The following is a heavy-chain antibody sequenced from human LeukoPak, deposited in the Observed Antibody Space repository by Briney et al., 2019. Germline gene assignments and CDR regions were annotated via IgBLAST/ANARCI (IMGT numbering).Heavy chain of an antibody. D-gene: IGHD2-8*01. CDR3: ARELVYAYGGFDP. CDR1: GGSISSSSYY. CDR2: IYYSGST. V-gene: IGHV4-39*07. J-gene: IGHJ5*02. Sequence: SETLSLTCTVSGGSISSSSYYWGWIRQPPGKGLEWIGSIYYSGSTNYNPSLKSRVTISVDKSKNQFSLKLSSVTAADTAVYYCARELVYAYGGFDPWGQGTLVTVSS.